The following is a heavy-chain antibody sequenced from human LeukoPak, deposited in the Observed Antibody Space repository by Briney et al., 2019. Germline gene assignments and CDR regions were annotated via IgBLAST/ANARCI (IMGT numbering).Heavy chain of an antibody. J-gene: IGHJ4*02. CDR1: GYTFTSYY. CDR3: ATVGDDFDY. V-gene: IGHV1-46*01. CDR2: INPSGGST. D-gene: IGHD2-21*02. Sequence: GASVKVSCKASGYTFTSYYMHWVRQAPGQGLEWMGIINPSGGSTSYAQKFQGRVTMTRDTSISTAYMELSRLRSDDTAVYYCATVGDDFDYWGQGTLVTVSS.